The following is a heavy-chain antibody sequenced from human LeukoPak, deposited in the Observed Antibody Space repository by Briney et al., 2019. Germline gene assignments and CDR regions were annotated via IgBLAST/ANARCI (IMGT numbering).Heavy chain of an antibody. CDR1: GYTFTSYA. CDR3: ARSGFGESYYFDY. D-gene: IGHD3-10*01. CDR2: INAGNGNT. V-gene: IGHV1-3*01. J-gene: IGHJ4*02. Sequence: ASVKVSCKAPGYTFTSYAMHWVRQAPGQRLEWMGWINAGNGNTKYSQKFQGRVTITRDTSASTAYMELSSLRSEDTAVYYCARSGFGESYYFDYWGQGTLVTVSS.